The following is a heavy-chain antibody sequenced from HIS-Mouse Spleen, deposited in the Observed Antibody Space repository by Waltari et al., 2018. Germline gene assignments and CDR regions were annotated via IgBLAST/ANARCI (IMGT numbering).Heavy chain of an antibody. CDR2: FNPTSGGT. J-gene: IGHJ3*02. CDR1: GYTFTGYY. V-gene: IGHV1-2*02. CDR3: ARDSTGSPDAFDI. Sequence: QVQLVQSGAEVKKPGASVKVSCKASGYTFTGYYMHWVRQAPGQGLEWMGWFNPTSGGTNYAQKFQGRVTMTRDTSISTAYMELSRLRSDDTAVYYCARDSTGSPDAFDIWGQGTMVTVSS. D-gene: IGHD2-2*01.